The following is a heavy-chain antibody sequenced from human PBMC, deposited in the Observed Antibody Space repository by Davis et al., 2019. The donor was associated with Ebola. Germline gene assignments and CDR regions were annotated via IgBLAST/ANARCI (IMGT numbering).Heavy chain of an antibody. CDR1: GDSVAGGSGG. CDR2: TYYSSKWYD. J-gene: IGHJ6*04. Sequence: HSQTLSLTCAISGDSVAGGSGGWNWIRQSPSRGLEWPGRTYYSSKWYDGYAESVKSRINISPDTAKNQFSLHLNSVTPEDTAVYYCARGWLRSGLDVWGKGAAVTVSS. CDR3: ARGWLRSGLDV. D-gene: IGHD5-12*01. V-gene: IGHV6-1*01.